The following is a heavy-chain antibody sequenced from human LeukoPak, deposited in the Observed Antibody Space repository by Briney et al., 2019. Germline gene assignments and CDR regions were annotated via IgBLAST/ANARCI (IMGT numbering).Heavy chain of an antibody. V-gene: IGHV3-20*04. J-gene: IGHJ4*02. CDR2: INWNGGST. Sequence: PGGSLRLSCAASGFTFDDYGMNWVRQAPGKGLEWVSGINWNGGSTDYADSVKGRFTISRDNAKNSLYLQMSSLRAEDTALYYCARFVDFWSGLNWGQGTLVTVSS. CDR3: ARFVDFWSGLN. D-gene: IGHD3-3*01. CDR1: GFTFDDYG.